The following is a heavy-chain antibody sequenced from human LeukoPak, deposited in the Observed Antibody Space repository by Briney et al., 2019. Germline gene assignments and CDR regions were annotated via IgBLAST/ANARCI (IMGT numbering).Heavy chain of an antibody. D-gene: IGHD2-2*01. CDR1: GYTFTGFG. Sequence: ASVKVSCKASGYTFTGFGITWVRQAPGQGPEWMGWITIGDGNTHYGQRFQDRVSMTRDIGSNTAFLELTRLRSDDTAVYFCSRSYHSTSWYYFDLWGQGTLLTVSS. CDR3: SRSYHSTSWYYFDL. V-gene: IGHV1-18*01. CDR2: ITIGDGNT. J-gene: IGHJ4*02.